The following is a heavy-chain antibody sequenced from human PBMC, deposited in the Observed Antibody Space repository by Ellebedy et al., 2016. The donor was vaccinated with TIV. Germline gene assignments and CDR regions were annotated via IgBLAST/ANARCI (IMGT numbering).Heavy chain of an antibody. CDR1: GFTFSSYA. V-gene: IGHV3-30*04. J-gene: IGHJ3*02. CDR2: ISSDGSNK. D-gene: IGHD3-22*01. Sequence: GESLKISXAASGFTFSSYAMHWVRQAPGKGLEWVAVISSDGSNKYFADSVKGRFTISRDNSKNTLYLQMNSLRAEDTAVYYCNPDYYDTSGYYFAYAAFDIWGQGTMVTVSS. CDR3: NPDYYDTSGYYFAYAAFDI.